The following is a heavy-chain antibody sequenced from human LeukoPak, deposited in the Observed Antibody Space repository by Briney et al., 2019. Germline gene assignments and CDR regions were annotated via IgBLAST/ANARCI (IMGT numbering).Heavy chain of an antibody. Sequence: SQTLSLTCTVSGGSISSGGYYWSWIRRHPGKGLEWIGYIHYSGSTYYNPSLKSRVTISADRSKNHFSLKLSSVTAADTAVYYCARDAFDSNYFDYWGQGTLVTVSS. CDR2: IHYSGST. V-gene: IGHV4-31*03. J-gene: IGHJ4*02. CDR1: GGSISSGGYY. CDR3: ARDAFDSNYFDY. D-gene: IGHD4-11*01.